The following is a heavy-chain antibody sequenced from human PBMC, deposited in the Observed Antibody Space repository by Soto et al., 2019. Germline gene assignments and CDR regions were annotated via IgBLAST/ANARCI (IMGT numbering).Heavy chain of an antibody. Sequence: QVQLQESGPGLVKPSQTLSLTCTVSGGSISSGGYYWSWIRQHPGKGLEWIGYIYYSGRTYYNQSLKSRVTISGDTSKNQLSLKLSSVTAADTAVYYCARVLYDSPAFDIWGQGTMVTVSS. CDR1: GGSISSGGYY. CDR3: ARVLYDSPAFDI. V-gene: IGHV4-31*03. D-gene: IGHD3-22*01. J-gene: IGHJ3*02. CDR2: IYYSGRT.